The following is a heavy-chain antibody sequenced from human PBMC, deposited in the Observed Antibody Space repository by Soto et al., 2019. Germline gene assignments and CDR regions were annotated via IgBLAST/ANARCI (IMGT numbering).Heavy chain of an antibody. Sequence: PSETLSLTCTVSGGSISSGGYYWSWIRQHPGKGLEWIGYIYYSGRSNYNPSLKSRVTISVDTSKNQFSLRLSSVTAADTAVYYCANPRSGGYYAFDYWGQGTLVTVSS. CDR1: GGSISSGGYY. J-gene: IGHJ4*02. CDR3: ANPRSGGYYAFDY. D-gene: IGHD3-22*01. V-gene: IGHV4-31*03. CDR2: IYYSGRS.